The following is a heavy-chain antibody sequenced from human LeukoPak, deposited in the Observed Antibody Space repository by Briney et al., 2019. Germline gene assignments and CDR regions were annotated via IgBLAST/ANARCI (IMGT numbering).Heavy chain of an antibody. V-gene: IGHV4-59*01. D-gene: IGHD4-17*01. CDR1: GGSISSYY. Sequence: SETLSLTCTVSGGSISSYYWSWIRQPPGKGLEWIGYIYYSGSTNYNPSLKSRVTISVDTSKDQFSLKLSSVTAADTAVYYCARGSDDYGDYYFFDYWGQGTLVTVSS. CDR3: ARGSDDYGDYYFFDY. J-gene: IGHJ4*02. CDR2: IYYSGST.